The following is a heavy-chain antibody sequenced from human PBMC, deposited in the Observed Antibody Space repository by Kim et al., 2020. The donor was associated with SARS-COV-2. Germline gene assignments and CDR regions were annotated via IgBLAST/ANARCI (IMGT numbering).Heavy chain of an antibody. J-gene: IGHJ5*02. CDR2: ISCSGGNT. Sequence: GGSLSLSCAASGFTFSSYALSWVRQAPGKGLEWVSAISCSGGNTNYADSVKGRFTNSRDNSQNTLYLQMNSLRAEDTATYYCARAAAIYDWFDPWGQGTLVTVSS. CDR1: GFTFSSYA. CDR3: ARAAAIYDWFDP. V-gene: IGHV3-23*01. D-gene: IGHD6-13*01.